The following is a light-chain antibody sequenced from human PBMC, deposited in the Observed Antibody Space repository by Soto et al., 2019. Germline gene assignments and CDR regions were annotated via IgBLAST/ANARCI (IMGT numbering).Light chain of an antibody. CDR1: QSISSY. CDR3: QHSYSTPLFT. Sequence: DIQMTQSPSSLSASVGDRVTITCRASQSISSYLNWYQQKPGKAPKLLIYAASSLQSGVPSRFSGSGSWTDFTLTISSLQPEDFATYYCQHSYSTPLFTFGPGTKVDIK. CDR2: AAS. V-gene: IGKV1-39*01. J-gene: IGKJ3*01.